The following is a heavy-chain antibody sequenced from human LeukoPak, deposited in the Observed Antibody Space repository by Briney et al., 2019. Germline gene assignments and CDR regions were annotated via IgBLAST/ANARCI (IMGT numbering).Heavy chain of an antibody. Sequence: PSETLSLTCTVSGGSISRSSYCWGWLRQPPGKGLEWIGSIYYSGSTYYHPSLKSRVTISVDTSRNQFSLKLSSVTAADTAVYYSARDAYYDMSGYHLPPPYYYYYMDVWGKGATVTVSS. CDR2: IYYSGST. CDR3: ARDAYYDMSGYHLPPPYYYYYMDV. J-gene: IGHJ6*03. CDR1: GGSISRSSYC. D-gene: IGHD3-22*01. V-gene: IGHV4-39*07.